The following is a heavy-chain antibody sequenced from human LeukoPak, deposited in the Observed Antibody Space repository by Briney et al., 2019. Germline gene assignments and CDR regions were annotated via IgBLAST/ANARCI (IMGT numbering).Heavy chain of an antibody. D-gene: IGHD3-22*01. Sequence: SVKVPCKASGGTFISYAISWVRQAPGQGLEWMGGIIPIFGTANYAQKFQGRVTITADESTSTAYMELSSLRSEDTAVYYCARAMSLYDSSGYSSWGQGTLVTVSS. V-gene: IGHV1-69*01. CDR1: GGTFISYA. J-gene: IGHJ5*02. CDR3: ARAMSLYDSSGYSS. CDR2: IIPIFGTA.